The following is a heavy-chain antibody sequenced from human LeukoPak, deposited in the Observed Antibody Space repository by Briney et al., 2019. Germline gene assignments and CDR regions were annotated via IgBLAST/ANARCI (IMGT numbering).Heavy chain of an antibody. CDR2: IYPGDSDT. CDR3: ARRDSSGWGSFDY. J-gene: IGHJ4*02. V-gene: IGHV5-51*01. CDR1: GYSFTSYW. Sequence: GESLKISCKGSGYSFTSYWIGWVRQMPGKGLEWMGIIYPGDSDTRNSPSFQGQVTISVDKSISTAYLQWSSLKASDTAMYYCARRDSSGWGSFDYWGQGTLDTVSS. D-gene: IGHD6-19*01.